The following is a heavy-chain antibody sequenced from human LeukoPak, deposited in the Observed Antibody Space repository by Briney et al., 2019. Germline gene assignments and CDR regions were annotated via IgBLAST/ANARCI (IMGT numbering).Heavy chain of an antibody. D-gene: IGHD3-16*01. CDR1: GFSFRDYD. CDR2: ISGRSSHV. V-gene: IGHV3-21*01. CDR3: GRAFPPLRTASAGDL. J-gene: IGHJ4*02. Sequence: GASLRLSCSASGFSFRDYDMNWFRQAPGKGLEWISSISGRSSHVYYADSVTGRFSISRDNAMNSVFLQMHSLGVDDTAVYYCGRAFPPLRTASAGDLWGPGTLVSVSS.